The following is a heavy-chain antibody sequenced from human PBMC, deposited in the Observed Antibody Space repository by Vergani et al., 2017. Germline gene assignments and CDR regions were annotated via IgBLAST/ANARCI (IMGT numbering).Heavy chain of an antibody. CDR1: GGTFSSYA. Sequence: QVQLVQSGAEVKKPGSSVKVSCKASGGTFSSYAISWVRQAPGQGLVWMGGIMPIFGTANYAQKCQGRVTITADESTSTAYMELSSLRSEDTAVYYCASDYYDSSGYDYWGQGTMVTVSS. V-gene: IGHV1-69*01. CDR2: IMPIFGTA. CDR3: ASDYYDSSGYDY. J-gene: IGHJ4*02. D-gene: IGHD3-22*01.